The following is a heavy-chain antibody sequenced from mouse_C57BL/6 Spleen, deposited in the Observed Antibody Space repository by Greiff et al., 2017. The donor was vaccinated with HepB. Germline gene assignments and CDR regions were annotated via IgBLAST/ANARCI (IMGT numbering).Heavy chain of an antibody. CDR1: GYTFTDYY. CDR2: INPNNGGT. V-gene: IGHV1-26*01. Sequence: EVQLQQSGPELVKPGASVKISCKASGYTFTDYYMNWVKQSHGKSLEWIGDINPNNGGTSYNQKFKGKATLTVDKSSSTAYMELRSLTSEDSAVYYCARRGGRSYAMDYWGQGTSVTVSS. D-gene: IGHD1-1*01. J-gene: IGHJ4*01. CDR3: ARRGGRSYAMDY.